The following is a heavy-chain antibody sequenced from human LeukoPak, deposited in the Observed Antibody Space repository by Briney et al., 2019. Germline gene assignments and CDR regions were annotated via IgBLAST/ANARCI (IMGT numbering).Heavy chain of an antibody. CDR2: IYYTRTT. Sequence: SETLSLTCTVSGGSISSSSYYWGWIRQPPGQGLEWIGNIYYTRTTYYNPSLKSRVTISVDTSKNQFSLKLRSVTAADTAVYYCAKLDYVWVNYGYTGVYFDYWGQGTLVTVSS. CDR3: AKLDYVWVNYGYTGVYFDY. V-gene: IGHV4-39*01. D-gene: IGHD3-16*01. CDR1: GGSISSSSYY. J-gene: IGHJ4*02.